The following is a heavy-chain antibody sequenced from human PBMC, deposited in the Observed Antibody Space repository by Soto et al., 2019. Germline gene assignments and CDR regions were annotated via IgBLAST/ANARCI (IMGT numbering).Heavy chain of an antibody. CDR3: VKDDGGYPSTAPH. CDR1: GITISNYP. D-gene: IGHD3-22*01. V-gene: IGHV3-23*01. CDR2: ISGSGDRT. Sequence: EVQLLESGGGLVQAGGSLRLSCAASGITISNYPMSWVRQAPGKGLDWVSGISGSGDRTYYADSAKGRFTISKDISKKSLSLQRDRVGVEDTAVYFCVKDDGGYPSTAPHWGQGTLVTVSS. J-gene: IGHJ4*02.